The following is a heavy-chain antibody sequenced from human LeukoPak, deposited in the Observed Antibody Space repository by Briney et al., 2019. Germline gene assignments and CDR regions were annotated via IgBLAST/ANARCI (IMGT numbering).Heavy chain of an antibody. Sequence: GGSLRLSCAAFGFTFSSYAMHWVRQAPGKGLEWVAVISYDGSNKYYADSVKGRFTISRDNSKNTLYLQMNSLRAEDTAVYYCARTAMIVAPLGAFDIWGQGTMVTVSS. D-gene: IGHD3-22*01. CDR1: GFTFSSYA. V-gene: IGHV3-30-3*01. CDR2: ISYDGSNK. J-gene: IGHJ3*02. CDR3: ARTAMIVAPLGAFDI.